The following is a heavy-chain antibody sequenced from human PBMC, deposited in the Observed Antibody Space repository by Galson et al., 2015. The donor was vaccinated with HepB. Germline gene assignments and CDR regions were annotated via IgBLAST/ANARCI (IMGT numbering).Heavy chain of an antibody. V-gene: IGHV3-23*01. Sequence: SLRLSCAASGFTFNSYAMSWVRQAPGKGLEWVSAISGSGDRTYYADSVKGRFTISRDNSKNTLYLQMNSLRAEDTAVYYCARDDYDFWSGYYRTGDAFDIWGQGTMVTVSS. CDR1: GFTFNSYA. D-gene: IGHD3-3*01. CDR3: ARDDYDFWSGYYRTGDAFDI. J-gene: IGHJ3*02. CDR2: ISGSGDRT.